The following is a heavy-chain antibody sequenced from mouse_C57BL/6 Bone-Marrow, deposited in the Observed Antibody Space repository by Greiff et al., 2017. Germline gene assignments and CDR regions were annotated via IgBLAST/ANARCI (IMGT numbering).Heavy chain of an antibody. Sequence: VQLQQSGAELARPGASVKLSCKASGYTFTSYGISWVKQRTGQGLEWIGEIYPRSGNTYYNEKFKGKATRTADKSSSTAYMELRSLTSEDSAVYFCARRYYGSSLYAMDYWGQGTSVTVSS. CDR3: ARRYYGSSLYAMDY. D-gene: IGHD1-1*01. V-gene: IGHV1-81*01. CDR2: IYPRSGNT. CDR1: GYTFTSYG. J-gene: IGHJ4*01.